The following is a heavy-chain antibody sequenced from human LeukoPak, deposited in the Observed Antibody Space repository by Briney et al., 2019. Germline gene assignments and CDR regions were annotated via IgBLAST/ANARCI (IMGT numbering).Heavy chain of an antibody. CDR1: GYTFTSYD. CDR2: IIPIFGTA. J-gene: IGHJ4*02. Sequence: GASVKVSCRASGYTFTSYDISWVRQAPGQGLEWMGGIIPIFGTANYAQKFQGRVTITADESTSTAYMELSSLRSEDTAVYYCARHRGGYDFWSGYLLDYWGQGTLVTVSS. CDR3: ARHRGGYDFWSGYLLDY. D-gene: IGHD3-3*01. V-gene: IGHV1-69*13.